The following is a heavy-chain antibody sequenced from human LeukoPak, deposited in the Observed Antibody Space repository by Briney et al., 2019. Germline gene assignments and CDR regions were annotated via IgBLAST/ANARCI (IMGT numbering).Heavy chain of an antibody. J-gene: IGHJ4*02. D-gene: IGHD5-24*01. Sequence: GGSLRLSCAASGFTFSNAWMSWVRQAPGKGREWVSRIKSKTDGGPTDYAAPVKGRFTISRDDSKNTLYLQMNSLKTEDTAVYYCARSRRWLQDTLDYWGQGTLVTVSS. CDR1: GFTFSNAW. CDR3: ARSRRWLQDTLDY. V-gene: IGHV3-15*01. CDR2: IKSKTDGGPT.